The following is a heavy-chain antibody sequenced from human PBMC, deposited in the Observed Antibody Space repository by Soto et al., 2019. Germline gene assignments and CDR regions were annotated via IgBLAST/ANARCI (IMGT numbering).Heavy chain of an antibody. D-gene: IGHD4-4*01. CDR3: ARSWDTTRHWFDP. J-gene: IGHJ5*02. CDR1: GYTFTGYY. Sequence: ASVKVSCKASGYTFTGYYMHWVRQAPGQGLEWMGWINPNSGGTNYAQKFQGWVTMTRDTSISTAYMELSRLRSEDTAVYYCARSWDTTRHWFDPWGQGTLVTVSS. V-gene: IGHV1-2*04. CDR2: INPNSGGT.